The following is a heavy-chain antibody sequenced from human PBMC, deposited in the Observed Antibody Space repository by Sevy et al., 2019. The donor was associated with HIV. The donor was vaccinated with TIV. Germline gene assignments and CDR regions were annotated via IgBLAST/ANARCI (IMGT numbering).Heavy chain of an antibody. Sequence: SETLSLTCTVSGGFVTSTSYYCAWIRQSPGKGLEWIGSIYNSGSTYYNPSLKSRVTISVHTSKNQFSLKLSSVTAADTAVYYCARRYCSSTSCYVPGYYGMDVWGQGTTVTVSS. V-gene: IGHV4-39*01. CDR1: GGFVTSTSYY. CDR2: IYNSGST. D-gene: IGHD2-2*01. J-gene: IGHJ6*02. CDR3: ARRYCSSTSCYVPGYYGMDV.